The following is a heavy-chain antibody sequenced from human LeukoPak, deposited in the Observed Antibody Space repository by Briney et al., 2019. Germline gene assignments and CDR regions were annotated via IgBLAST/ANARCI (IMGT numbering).Heavy chain of an antibody. V-gene: IGHV3-74*01. CDR3: VRDFRSADY. CDR1: GFTFSTYC. Sequence: GGSLRLSCAASGFTFSTYCMHWVRQAPGKGPMWVSRICPGGTITNYADSVKGRFTISRDDAKNMMFLQMNSLRADDTAVYYCVRDFRSADYWGQGILVTVSS. J-gene: IGHJ4*02. CDR2: ICPGGTIT.